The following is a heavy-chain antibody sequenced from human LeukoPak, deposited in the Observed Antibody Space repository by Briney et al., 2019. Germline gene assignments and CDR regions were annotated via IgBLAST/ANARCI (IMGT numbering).Heavy chain of an antibody. V-gene: IGHV3-48*03. Sequence: GGSLRLSCAASGFTFSSYAMSWVRQAPGKGLEWVSYISSSGSTIYYADSVKGRFTISRDNAKNSLYLQMNSLRAEDTAVYYCARDFGVVRGVRNWFDPWGQGTLVTVSS. CDR2: ISSSGSTI. J-gene: IGHJ5*02. CDR3: ARDFGVVRGVRNWFDP. D-gene: IGHD3-10*01. CDR1: GFTFSSYA.